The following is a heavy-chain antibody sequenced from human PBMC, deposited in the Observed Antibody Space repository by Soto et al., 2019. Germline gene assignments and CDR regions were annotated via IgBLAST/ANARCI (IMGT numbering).Heavy chain of an antibody. D-gene: IGHD1-1*01. J-gene: IGHJ5*02. V-gene: IGHV1-2*02. CDR1: GYTFTDFY. CDR3: ATGTNGTTGWYHP. CDR2: INPKTGDT. Sequence: QEQLVQSGTEVKKPGASVTVSCKSSGYTFTDFYLHWLRQAPGQGLEWVGWINPKTGDTKSSQKFQGRVTMSRDTSVSTPYIDLTSLTSDDTAMYYCATGTNGTTGWYHPWGQGTRVTVSS.